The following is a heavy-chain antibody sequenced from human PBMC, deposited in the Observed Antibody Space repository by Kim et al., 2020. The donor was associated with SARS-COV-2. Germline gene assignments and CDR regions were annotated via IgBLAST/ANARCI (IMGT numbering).Heavy chain of an antibody. CDR3: AREVCHDSSGYPLSGWLDP. J-gene: IGHJ5*02. CDR1: GGTFSSYA. CDR2: IIPIFGKA. V-gene: IGHV1-69*13. D-gene: IGHD3-22*01. Sequence: SVKVSCKASGGTFSSYAISWVRQAPGQGLEWMGGIIPIFGKANYAQKFQGRVTITADESTSTAYMELRSLRSEDTAVYYCAREVCHDSSGYPLSGWLDPWGQGTLVTVSS.